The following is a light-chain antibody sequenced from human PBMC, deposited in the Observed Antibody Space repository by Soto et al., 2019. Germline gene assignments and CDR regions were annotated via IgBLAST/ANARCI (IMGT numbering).Light chain of an antibody. V-gene: IGLV2-14*01. CDR3: GSYTSSSTLVV. CDR1: SSDVGGYNY. CDR2: VVS. Sequence: QSALTQPASVSGSPGQSITISCTGTSSDVGGYNYVSWYQRHPGKAPKLMIYVVSNRPSGVSNRFSGSKSGNTASLTISGLQAEDEADYYCGSYTSSSTLVVFGGGTKLTVL. J-gene: IGLJ2*01.